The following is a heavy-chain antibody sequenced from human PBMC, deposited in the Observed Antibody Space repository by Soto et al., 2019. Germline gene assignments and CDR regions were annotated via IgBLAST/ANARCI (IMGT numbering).Heavy chain of an antibody. D-gene: IGHD4-17*01. V-gene: IGHV4-39*07. CDR3: ANYPTTVTSDY. CDR1: GGSISSNVDY. J-gene: IGHJ4*02. CDR2: IHYSGST. Sequence: SETLSLTCTVSGGSISSNVDYWGWIRQPPGKGLEWIGNIHYSGSTYYDSSLKSRVTISVDTSKNQFSLKLSSVTAADTAVYYCANYPTTVTSDYWGQGTLVTVSP.